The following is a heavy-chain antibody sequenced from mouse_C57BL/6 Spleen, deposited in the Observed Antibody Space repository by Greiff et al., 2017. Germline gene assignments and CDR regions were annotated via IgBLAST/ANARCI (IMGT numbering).Heavy chain of an antibody. D-gene: IGHD1-1*01. CDR1: GYAFSSSW. CDR2: IYPGDGDT. CDR3: ARGGYYGHYCDY. V-gene: IGHV1-82*01. Sequence: VKLQESGPELVKPGASVKISCKASGYAFSSSWMNWVKQRPGKGLEWIGRIYPGDGDTNYNGKFKGKATLTADKSSSTAYMQLSSLTSEDSAVYFCARGGYYGHYCDYWGQGTTLTVSS. J-gene: IGHJ2*01.